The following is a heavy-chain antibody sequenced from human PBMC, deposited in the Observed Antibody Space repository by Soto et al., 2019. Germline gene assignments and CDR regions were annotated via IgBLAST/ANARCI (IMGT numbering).Heavy chain of an antibody. CDR2: VSASGLNT. J-gene: IGHJ4*02. D-gene: IGHD1-1*01. CDR1: GFTFSTYA. CDR3: AKARPRRTSGYFFDY. V-gene: IGHV3-23*01. Sequence: EVQLLESGGKLVQPGGSLTLSCAASGFTFSTYAMAWVRQAPGKGLEWVSGVSASGLNTDYADPVKGRFYISRDKSKNTVSLHMNRLRAEDTALYYCAKARPRRTSGYFFDYWAQGTPVTVSS.